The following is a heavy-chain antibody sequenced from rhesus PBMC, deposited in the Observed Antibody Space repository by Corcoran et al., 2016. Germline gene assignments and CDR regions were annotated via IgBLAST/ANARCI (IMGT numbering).Heavy chain of an antibody. D-gene: IGHD3-16*01. Sequence: QVQLQASGPGLVKPSETLSLTCAASGGSISDRHYWNWISQPPGKGREWIGSIYGYSTSTYYNPSLKSRVTISQDTSKNQFFLKVSSVTAADTTVYYCARGGVYYYSGSYDYWGQGVLVTVSS. J-gene: IGHJ4*01. CDR2: IYGYSTST. CDR1: GGSISDRHY. CDR3: ARGGVYYYSGSYDY. V-gene: IGHV4S9*01.